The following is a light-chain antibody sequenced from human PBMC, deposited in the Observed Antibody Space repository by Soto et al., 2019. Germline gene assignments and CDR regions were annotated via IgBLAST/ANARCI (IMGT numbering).Light chain of an antibody. CDR2: EVS. CDR1: SSDVGGHNY. J-gene: IGLJ1*01. V-gene: IGLV2-14*01. CDR3: SSYTSSSIDYV. Sequence: QSALTQPASVSGSPGQSITISCTGTSSDVGGHNYVSWYQQHPGKAPKLMIYEVSNRPSGVSNRFSGSKSGNTASLTISGLQAEDEADHYCSSYTSSSIDYVFGTGTKLTVL.